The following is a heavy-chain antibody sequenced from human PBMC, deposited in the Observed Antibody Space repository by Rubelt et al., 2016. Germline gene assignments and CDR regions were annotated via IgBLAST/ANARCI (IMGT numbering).Heavy chain of an antibody. Sequence: GGLVQPGGSLRLSCAASGFTFSSYAMSWVRQAPGKGLEWVSYISSSSSYTNYADSVKGRFTISRDDAKNSLYLQMNSLRAEDTAVYYCASPTGGDGPVWGQGTTVTVSS. CDR3: ASPTGGDGPV. CDR1: GFTFSSYA. D-gene: IGHD3-16*01. V-gene: IGHV3-48*04. CDR2: ISSSSSYT. J-gene: IGHJ6*02.